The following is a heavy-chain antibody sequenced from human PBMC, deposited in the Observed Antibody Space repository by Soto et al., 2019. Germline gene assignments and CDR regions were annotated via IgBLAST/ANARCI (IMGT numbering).Heavy chain of an antibody. CDR3: ARHGGPSVYDPIPGCFDS. CDR1: GGSISSSSSS. J-gene: IGHJ4*02. Sequence: QLQLQESGPGLVKPSETLSLTCTVSGGSISSSSSSWGWIRQPPGKGLEWLGSMSYSGSTYHNPALESRVTLSVDTTENGFARKLTSVTAAETAVFSCARHGGPSVYDPIPGCFDSWGQGIVVTASS. D-gene: IGHD5-12*01. CDR2: MSYSGST. V-gene: IGHV4-39*01.